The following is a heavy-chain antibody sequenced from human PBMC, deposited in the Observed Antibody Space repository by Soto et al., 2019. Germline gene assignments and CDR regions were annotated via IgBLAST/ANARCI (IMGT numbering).Heavy chain of an antibody. CDR2: IYYSGST. CDR1: GGSISSGGYY. J-gene: IGHJ3*02. CDR3: ARAPGDSSSPYHVDI. Sequence: QVQLQESGPGLVKPSQTLSLTCTVSGGSISSGGYYWSWIRQHPGKGLEWIGYIYYSGSTYYNPSRKSRVTRSVYTSKNQFSLKLSSVTAADTAVYYCARAPGDSSSPYHVDIWGQGTMVTVSS. V-gene: IGHV4-31*03. D-gene: IGHD6-6*01.